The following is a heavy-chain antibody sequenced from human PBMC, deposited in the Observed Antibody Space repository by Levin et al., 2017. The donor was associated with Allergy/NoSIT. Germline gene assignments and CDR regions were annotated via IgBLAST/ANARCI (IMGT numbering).Heavy chain of an antibody. D-gene: IGHD6-13*01. V-gene: IGHV2-5*02. Sequence: QTLSLTCTFSGFSLSTSGVGVGWIRQPPGKALEWLALIYWDDDKRYSPSLKSRLTITKDTSKNQVVLTMTNMDPVDTATYYCARALSSSWYGGAFDYWGQGTLVTVSS. CDR2: IYWDDDK. J-gene: IGHJ4*02. CDR1: GFSLSTSGVG. CDR3: ARALSSSWYGGAFDY.